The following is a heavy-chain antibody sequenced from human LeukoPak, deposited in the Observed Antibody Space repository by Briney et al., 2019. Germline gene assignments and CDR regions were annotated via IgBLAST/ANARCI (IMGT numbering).Heavy chain of an antibody. CDR1: GGSISSGSYY. CDR3: ARAQYDYGSGSYYYYYYMDV. CDR2: IYTSGST. Sequence: SQTLSLTCTVSGGSISSGSYYWSWIRQPAGKGLEWIARIYTSGSTNYNPSVQSRVSISVDTSKNQVSLKLSSVTAADTAVYYCARAQYDYGSGSYYYYYYMDVWGKGTTVTVSS. V-gene: IGHV4-61*02. J-gene: IGHJ6*03. D-gene: IGHD3-10*01.